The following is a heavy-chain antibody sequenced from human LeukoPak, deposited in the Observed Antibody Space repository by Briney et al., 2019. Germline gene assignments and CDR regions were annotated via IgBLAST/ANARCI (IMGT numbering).Heavy chain of an antibody. Sequence: GGCLRLSCAASGFTFNSYEMKCVSQAPGRGREWVLYISRRGSAIYYSDCVKGRFTISRDNAKNSLYLQMNSLRAEDTAVYYCARASYCGGDCYSDEDAFDIWGQGTMVTVSS. CDR2: ISRRGSAI. CDR1: GFTFNSYE. J-gene: IGHJ3*02. D-gene: IGHD2-21*02. V-gene: IGHV3-48*03. CDR3: ARASYCGGDCYSDEDAFDI.